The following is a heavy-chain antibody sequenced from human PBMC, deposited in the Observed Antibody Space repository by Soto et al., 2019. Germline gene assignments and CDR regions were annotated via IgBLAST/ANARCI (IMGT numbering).Heavy chain of an antibody. V-gene: IGHV4-38-2*01. Sequence: SETLSLTCAVSDYSISNGYYWGWIRQPPGKGLEWIGSIYYSGNTYYNPSLKSRLTISVDTSKNRFSLRLNSVTAADTAVYYFARQGHGSGPNWFDSWGQGTLVTVSS. D-gene: IGHD3-10*01. CDR2: IYYSGNT. CDR1: DYSISNGYY. J-gene: IGHJ5*01. CDR3: ARQGHGSGPNWFDS.